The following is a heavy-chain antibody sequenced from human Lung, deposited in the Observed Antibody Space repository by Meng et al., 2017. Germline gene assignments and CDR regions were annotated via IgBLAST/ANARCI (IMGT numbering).Heavy chain of an antibody. CDR1: GGSFSDYY. Sequence: QVPTKQGGGGLLKPLEPLSLTCVVSGGSFSDYYWSWIRQPPGKGLEWIGEINHSGSTNYNPSLKSRATISVDTSQNNLSLKLSSVTAADSAVYYCARGPTTMAHDFDYWGQGTLVTVSS. J-gene: IGHJ4*02. V-gene: IGHV4-34*01. D-gene: IGHD4-11*01. CDR2: INHSGST. CDR3: ARGPTTMAHDFDY.